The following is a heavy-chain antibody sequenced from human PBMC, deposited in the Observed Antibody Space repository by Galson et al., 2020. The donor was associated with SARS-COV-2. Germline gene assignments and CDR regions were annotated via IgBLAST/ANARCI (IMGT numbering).Heavy chain of an antibody. CDR2: IKSKTDGGTT. Sequence: GESLMISCAASGFTFSNAWMSWVRQAPGKGLEWVGRIKSKTDGGTTDYAAPVKGRFTISRDDSKNTLYLQMNSLKTEDTAVYYCTTVVSPLVSPYYYYGMDVWGQETTVTVSS. D-gene: IGHD6-6*01. CDR1: GFTFSNAW. J-gene: IGHJ6*02. V-gene: IGHV3-15*01. CDR3: TTVVSPLVSPYYYYGMDV.